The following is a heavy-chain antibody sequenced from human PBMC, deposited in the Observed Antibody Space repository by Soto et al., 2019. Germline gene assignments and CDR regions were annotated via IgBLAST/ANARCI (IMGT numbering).Heavy chain of an antibody. D-gene: IGHD1-1*01. CDR3: AKDGVVSLEHATWWDY. CDR1: GFPFTKFV. V-gene: IGHV3-23*01. J-gene: IGHJ4*02. Sequence: EVQLLESGGGFIQPGGSLRLSCAASGFPFTKFVMGWVRQAPGKGLEWVSVISGSGVSTDYADSVKGRFTISRDNSKNTLYLQMNSLRAEDTAVYFCAKDGVVSLEHATWWDYWGQGTQVTVSS. CDR2: ISGSGVST.